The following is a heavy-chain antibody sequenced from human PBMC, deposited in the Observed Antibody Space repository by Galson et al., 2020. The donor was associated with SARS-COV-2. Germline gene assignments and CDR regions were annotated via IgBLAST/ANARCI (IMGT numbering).Heavy chain of an antibody. Sequence: SETLSLTCAVYGESFSPNYWNWVRLSPGRGLEWIGEITHSGDASYSPSLKSRVTISVDASKNQISLNLKSVTAADTAVYYCVRARPSRSGFYYYYHMDVWSKGTTVTVSS. J-gene: IGHJ6*03. V-gene: IGHV4-34*01. CDR1: GESFSPNY. CDR3: VRARPSRSGFYYYYHMDV. D-gene: IGHD3-3*01. CDR2: ITHSGDA.